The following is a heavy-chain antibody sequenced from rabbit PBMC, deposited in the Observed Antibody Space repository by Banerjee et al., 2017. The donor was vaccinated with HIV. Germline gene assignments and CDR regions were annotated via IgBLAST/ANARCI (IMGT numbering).Heavy chain of an antibody. Sequence: QEQLVESGGGLVQPEGSLTLTCTASGFSFSSYYYMCWVRQAPGKGLEWIACIYAGSSGSTQYANWAKGRFTVSKTSSTVDLKMTSLTDADTATYFCARDNYASFNLWGPGTLVTVS. J-gene: IGHJ4*01. V-gene: IGHV1S45*01. CDR3: ARDNYASFNL. CDR2: IYAGSSGST. CDR1: GFSFSSYYY. D-gene: IGHD6-1*01.